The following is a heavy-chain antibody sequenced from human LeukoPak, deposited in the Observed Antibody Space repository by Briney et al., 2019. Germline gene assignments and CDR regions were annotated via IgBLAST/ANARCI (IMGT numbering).Heavy chain of an antibody. CDR2: IKQDGSEK. J-gene: IGHJ4*02. CDR3: VRDNPRCCGVVPANIDDY. D-gene: IGHD2-15*01. V-gene: IGHV3-7*01. Sequence: PGGSLRLSCAASGFTFSTYWMNWVRQAPGKGLEWVAIIKQDGSEKYYVDSVKGRFAISRDNAKNSLYLQMNSLRAEDTAVYYCVRDNPRCCGVVPANIDDYWGQGTLVTVSS. CDR1: GFTFSTYW.